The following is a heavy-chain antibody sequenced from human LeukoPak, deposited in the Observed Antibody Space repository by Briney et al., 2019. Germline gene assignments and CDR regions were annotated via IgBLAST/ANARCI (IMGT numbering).Heavy chain of an antibody. D-gene: IGHD5-24*01. Sequence: SETPSLTCTVSGGSISRYYWSWIRQPPGKGLEWLGFIYYSGSTNYNPSLKSRVTISLDTSKNQLSLKLSSVTAADTAVYYCARHRDGYDYFDDWGQGTLVTVSS. V-gene: IGHV4-59*08. CDR2: IYYSGST. J-gene: IGHJ4*02. CDR1: GGSISRYY. CDR3: ARHRDGYDYFDD.